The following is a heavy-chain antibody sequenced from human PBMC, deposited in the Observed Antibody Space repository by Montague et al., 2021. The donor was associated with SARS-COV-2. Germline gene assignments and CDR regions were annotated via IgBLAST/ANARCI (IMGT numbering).Heavy chain of an antibody. Sequence: CAISGDSVSSLRPSSDWLRWAPPSRLQFLGRPYFGSKWYYDYAVAVKSRITINPDTSKNQFSLQLNSVTAEDTAVYYCARELRRIIMIVDIRGFDYWGQGTLVTVS. CDR3: ARELRRIIMIVDIRGFDY. CDR2: PYFGSKWYY. CDR1: GDSVSSLRPS. V-gene: IGHV6-1*01. D-gene: IGHD3-22*01. J-gene: IGHJ4*02.